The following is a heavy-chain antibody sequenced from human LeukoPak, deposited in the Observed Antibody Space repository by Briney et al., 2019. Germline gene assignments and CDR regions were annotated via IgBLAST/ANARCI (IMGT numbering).Heavy chain of an antibody. CDR1: GGSISGGDYY. CDR3: ARDSGGYCSGGSCYSDY. J-gene: IGHJ4*02. Sequence: SQTLSLTCTVSGGSISGGDYYWSWIRLPPGKGLEWIGYIYYGGSTYYNPSLKSRVTISVDTSKNQFSLKLSSVTAADTAVYYCARDSGGYCSGGSCYSDYWGQGTLVTVSS. D-gene: IGHD2-15*01. CDR2: IYYGGST. V-gene: IGHV4-30-4*08.